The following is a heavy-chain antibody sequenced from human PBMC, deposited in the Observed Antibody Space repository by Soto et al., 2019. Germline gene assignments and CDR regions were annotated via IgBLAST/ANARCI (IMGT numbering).Heavy chain of an antibody. CDR3: ARGRYGDY. V-gene: IGHV1-18*01. J-gene: IGHJ4*02. Sequence: QVHLVQSGAEVKKPGASVKVSCKGSGYAFTTYGITWVRQAPGQGLEWMGWISAHNGNTNYAQKLQGRVTVTRDTSTSTAYMELSSLRSYGTAVYYCARGRYGDYWGQGAQVTVSS. D-gene: IGHD1-1*01. CDR2: ISAHNGNT. CDR1: GYAFTTYG.